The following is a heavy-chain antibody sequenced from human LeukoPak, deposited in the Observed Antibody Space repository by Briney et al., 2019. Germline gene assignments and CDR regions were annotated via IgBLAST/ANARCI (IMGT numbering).Heavy chain of an antibody. V-gene: IGHV3-48*01. CDR1: GFTFRTYT. D-gene: IGHD3-10*01. CDR2: ISMSSTTI. Sequence: GGSLRLSCAASGFTFRTYTMHWVRQAPGKGLEWVSSISMSSTTIYYADSVKGRFTISRDNAKNSVYLQMDSLRGQDTAVYYCASHYYGSGTEYFQHWGQGTLVTVSS. J-gene: IGHJ1*01. CDR3: ASHYYGSGTEYFQH.